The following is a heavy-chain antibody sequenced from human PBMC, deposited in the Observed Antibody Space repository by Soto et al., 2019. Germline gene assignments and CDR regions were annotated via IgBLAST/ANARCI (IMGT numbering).Heavy chain of an antibody. J-gene: IGHJ5*02. D-gene: IGHD3-10*01. V-gene: IGHV4-30-2*01. CDR2: IYHSGRT. CDR3: ARAWEKYYYGSGSSFWFDP. CDR1: GGSISSGGYS. Sequence: SETLSLTCAVSGGSISSGGYSWSWIRQPPGKGLEWIGYIYHSGRTYYNPSLKSRVTISVDRSKNQFSLKLSSVTAADTAVYYCARAWEKYYYGSGSSFWFDPWGQGTLVTVSS.